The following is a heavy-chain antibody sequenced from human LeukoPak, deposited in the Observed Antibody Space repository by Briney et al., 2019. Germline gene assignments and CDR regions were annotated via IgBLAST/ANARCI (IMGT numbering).Heavy chain of an antibody. CDR2: IYYSGST. D-gene: IGHD6-13*01. CDR3: ARSGYSSSWYAGNYFDY. CDR1: GGSISSYY. V-gene: IGHV4-59*08. Sequence: SGTLSLTCTVSGGSISSYYWSWIRQPPGKGLEWIGYIYYSGSTNYNPSLKSRVTISVDTSKNQFSLKLSSVTAADTAVYYCARSGYSSSWYAGNYFDYWGQGTLVTVSS. J-gene: IGHJ4*02.